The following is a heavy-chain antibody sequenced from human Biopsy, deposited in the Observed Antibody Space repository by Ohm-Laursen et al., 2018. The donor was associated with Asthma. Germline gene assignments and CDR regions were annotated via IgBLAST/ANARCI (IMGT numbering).Heavy chain of an antibody. CDR1: GFVFSQCG. CDR3: ARQSGQDYGDSSGFDI. Sequence: SLRLSCSASGFVFSQCGMHWVRQGPGKGLEWVAFVSSDGHNKYYEDSVKGRFTISRDNSRNRLYLQINRLTVEDSAVYFCARQSGQDYGDSSGFDIWGQGTKVAVSS. D-gene: IGHD3-22*01. CDR2: VSSDGHNK. J-gene: IGHJ3*02. V-gene: IGHV3-30*03.